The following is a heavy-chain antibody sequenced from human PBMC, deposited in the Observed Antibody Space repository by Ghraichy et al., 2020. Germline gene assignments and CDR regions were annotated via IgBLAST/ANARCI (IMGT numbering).Heavy chain of an antibody. CDR3: ASLGPVMVRGMDY. D-gene: IGHD3-10*01. CDR2: IIPILGIA. Sequence: SVKVSCKASGGTFSSYAISWVRQAPGQGLEWMGRIIPILGIANYAQKFQGRVTITADKSTSTAYMELSSLRSEDTAVYYCASLGPVMVRGMDYWGQGTLVTVSS. J-gene: IGHJ4*02. CDR1: GGTFSSYA. V-gene: IGHV1-69*04.